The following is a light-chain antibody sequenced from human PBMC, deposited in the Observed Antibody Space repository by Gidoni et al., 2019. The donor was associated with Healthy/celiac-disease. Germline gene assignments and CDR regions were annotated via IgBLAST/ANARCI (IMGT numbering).Light chain of an antibody. CDR2: DAS. V-gene: IGKV3-11*01. CDR1: QSVSSY. CDR3: QQRRNWPSEIT. Sequence: EIVLTQSPATLSLSPGERATLSCRASQSVSSYLAWYQQKPGQAPRLLIYDASNRATGIPARFSGSGSGTDFTLTIISLEPEDFAVYSCQQRRNWPSEITFGQGTRLEIK. J-gene: IGKJ5*01.